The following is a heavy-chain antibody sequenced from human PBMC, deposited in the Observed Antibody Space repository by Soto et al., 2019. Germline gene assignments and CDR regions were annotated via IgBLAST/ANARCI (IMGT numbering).Heavy chain of an antibody. CDR3: AKLYGVTNAFDI. D-gene: IGHD3-10*02. V-gene: IGHV3-30*18. J-gene: IGHJ3*02. CDR1: GFTFSSYG. CDR2: ISYDGSNK. Sequence: QVQLVESGGGVVQPGRSLRLSCAASGFTFSSYGMHWVRQAPGKGLEWVAVISYDGSNKYYADSVKGRFTISRDNSKNTLYLQMNSLRAEDTAAYYCAKLYGVTNAFDIWGQGTMVTVSS.